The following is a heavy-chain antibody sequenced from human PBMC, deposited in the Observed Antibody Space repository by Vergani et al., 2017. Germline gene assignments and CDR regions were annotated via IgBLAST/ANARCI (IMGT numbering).Heavy chain of an antibody. CDR2: SRSKAYGGTT. D-gene: IGHD2-21*01. V-gene: IGHV3-49*04. CDR1: GFTFSSYS. J-gene: IGHJ4*02. Sequence: DVQLVESGGDLVQPGGSLRLSCAASGFTFSSYSMNWVRQAPGKGLEWVGFSRSKAYGGTTEYAASVKGRFTISRDDSKSIAYLQMNSLKTEDTAVYYCTREAQSDCGGDCPATFDYWGQGTLVTVSS. CDR3: TREAQSDCGGDCPATFDY.